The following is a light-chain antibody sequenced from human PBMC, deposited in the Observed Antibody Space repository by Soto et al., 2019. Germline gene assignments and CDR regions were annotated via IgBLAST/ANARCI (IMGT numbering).Light chain of an antibody. CDR2: QDT. Sequence: YELTQPPSVSVSPGQTATITCSGDKLGDKYACWYQQKPGQSPVLVIYQDTKRPSGIPERFSGSNSGNTATLTISGTQAMDEADYYCQAWDSSSVVFGGGTQLTVL. J-gene: IGLJ2*01. CDR1: KLGDKY. V-gene: IGLV3-1*01. CDR3: QAWDSSSVV.